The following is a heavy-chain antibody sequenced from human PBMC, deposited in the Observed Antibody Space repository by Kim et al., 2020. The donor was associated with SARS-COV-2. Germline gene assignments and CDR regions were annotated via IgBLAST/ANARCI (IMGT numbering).Heavy chain of an antibody. CDR3: ARQTGSSWKLFDY. J-gene: IGHJ4*02. D-gene: IGHD6-13*01. CDR2: IYYSGST. Sequence: SETLSLTCTVSGGSISSSSYYWGWIRQPPGKGLEWIGSIYYSGSTYYNPSLKSRVTISVDTSKNQFSLKLSSVTAADTAVYYCARQTGSSWKLFDYWGQGTLVTVSS. CDR1: GGSISSSSYY. V-gene: IGHV4-39*01.